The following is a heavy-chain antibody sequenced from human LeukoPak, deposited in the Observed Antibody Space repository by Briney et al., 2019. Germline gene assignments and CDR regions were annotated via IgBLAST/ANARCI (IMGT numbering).Heavy chain of an antibody. Sequence: GVPLRLSCAASGLTFSDFYMSWIRQAPGKGLEWVSYITPSGTSTYYADSVKGRFNISRDNAKSSLDLQMNGLRAEDTAVYYCARGHYGLGVWGQGTTVPVSS. CDR1: GLTFSDFY. J-gene: IGHJ6*02. CDR3: ARGHYGLGV. CDR2: ITPSGTST. V-gene: IGHV3-11*01.